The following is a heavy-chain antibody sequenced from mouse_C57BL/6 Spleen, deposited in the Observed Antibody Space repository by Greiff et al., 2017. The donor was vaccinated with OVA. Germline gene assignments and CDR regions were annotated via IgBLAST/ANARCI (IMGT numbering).Heavy chain of an antibody. CDR1: GYTFTSYW. D-gene: IGHD1-1*01. Sequence: VKLMESGAELAKPGASVKLSCKASGYTFTSYWMHWVKQRPGQGLEWIGYINPSSGYTKYNQKFKDKATLTADKSSSTAYMQLSSLTYEDSAVYYCARSITTVAPYFDYWGQGTTLTVSS. CDR3: ARSITTVAPYFDY. CDR2: INPSSGYT. J-gene: IGHJ2*01. V-gene: IGHV1-7*01.